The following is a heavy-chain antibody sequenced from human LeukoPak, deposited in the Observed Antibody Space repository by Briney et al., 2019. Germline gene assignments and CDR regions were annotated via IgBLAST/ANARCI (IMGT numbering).Heavy chain of an antibody. J-gene: IGHJ3*02. CDR2: IRYDGSNK. V-gene: IGHV3-30*02. CDR3: AKARIAAALPADAFDI. D-gene: IGHD6-13*01. CDR1: GFTFSSYG. Sequence: GGSLRLSCAASGFTFSSYGMHWVRQAPGKGLEWVAFIRYDGSNKYYADSVKGRFTISRDNSKNTLYLQMNSLRAEDTAVYYCAKARIAAALPADAFDIWGQGTMVTVSS.